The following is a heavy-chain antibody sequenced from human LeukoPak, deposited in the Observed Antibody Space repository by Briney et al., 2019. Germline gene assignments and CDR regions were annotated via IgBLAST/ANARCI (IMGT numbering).Heavy chain of an antibody. CDR1: GGSISSYY. V-gene: IGHV4-4*07. Sequence: SETLSLTCTVSGGSISSYYWSWIRQPAGKGLEWIGRIYASGSTNANPSLKSRVTVSVATSKNQFSLRLTSVTAADRAVYYCARGYGDIEYWGQGILVTVSS. J-gene: IGHJ4*02. D-gene: IGHD4-17*01. CDR2: IYASGST. CDR3: ARGYGDIEY.